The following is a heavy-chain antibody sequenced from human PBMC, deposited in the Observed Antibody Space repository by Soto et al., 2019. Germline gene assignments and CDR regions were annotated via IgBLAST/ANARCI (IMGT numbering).Heavy chain of an antibody. CDR1: GYRFTSYW. CDR2: IDPSDSYT. D-gene: IGHD3-22*01. J-gene: IGHJ4*02. CDR3: AIHYYYVCIYYYPTYTQYPHDY. Sequence: GESLKISCKGSGYRFTSYWISWVRQMPGKGLEWMGRIDPSDSYTNYSPSFQGHVTIPADRSISTAYLKWSSLKASDSAMYFCAIHYYYVCIYYYPTYTQYPHDYWGQGPLVPGSS. V-gene: IGHV5-10-1*01.